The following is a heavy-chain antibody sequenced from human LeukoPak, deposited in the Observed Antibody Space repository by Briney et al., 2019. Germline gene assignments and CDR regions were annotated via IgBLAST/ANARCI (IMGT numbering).Heavy chain of an antibody. CDR1: GFTFSGYW. CDR2: VNGDATMT. V-gene: IGHV3-74*01. CDR3: ARGGYTYGPATLGTLDI. J-gene: IGHJ3*02. D-gene: IGHD5-18*01. Sequence: PGGSLILSCAASGFTFSGYWMHWVRQAPGKGLVWVSRVNGDATMTDYDDSVKGRFTISRDNAKNTLYLQMNSLRAEDTAVYYCARGGYTYGPATLGTLDIWGPGTMVPVSS.